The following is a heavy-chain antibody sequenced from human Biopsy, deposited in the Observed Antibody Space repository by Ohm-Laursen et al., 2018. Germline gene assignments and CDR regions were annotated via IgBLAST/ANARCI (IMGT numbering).Heavy chain of an antibody. J-gene: IGHJ5*02. V-gene: IGHV1-2*02. CDR2: INAKTGDT. D-gene: IGHD3-22*01. CDR3: TRGDYYYDSLAYYYWFDP. Sequence: GASVKVSRKASGYTFTGYHVHWVRQAPGQGLEWMGWINAKTGDTNYAQKFQGRVTMTRDTSISTAYVDLSSLRSDDTAVYYCTRGDYYYDSLAYYYWFDPWGQGTLVTVSS. CDR1: GYTFTGYH.